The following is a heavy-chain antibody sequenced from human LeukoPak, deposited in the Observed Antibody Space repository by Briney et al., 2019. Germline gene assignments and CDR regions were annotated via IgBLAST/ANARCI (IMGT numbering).Heavy chain of an antibody. V-gene: IGHV4-59*01. CDR3: ARGGSYLGHCDY. D-gene: IGHD1-26*01. CDR2: IYYSGST. Sequence: SETLSLTCTVSGGSIISYYWSWIRQPPGKGLEWIGDIYYSGSTNYNPSLKSRVTISVDTSKNQLSLKLTSVTAADTAVYYCARGGSYLGHCDYWGQGTLVTVSS. CDR1: GGSIISYY. J-gene: IGHJ4*02.